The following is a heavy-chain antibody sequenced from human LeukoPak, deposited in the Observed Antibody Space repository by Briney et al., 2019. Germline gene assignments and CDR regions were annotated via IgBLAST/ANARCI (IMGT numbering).Heavy chain of an antibody. J-gene: IGHJ4*02. CDR3: AKGISEDGYNFERGADF. V-gene: IGHV3-23*01. Sequence: GGSLRLSCVASGFTFNTYVMSWVRQVPGKGLEWVSSVSGDGRDPYYTDSVKGRFTISRDNSKSAIFLQMSSLRVEGSAVYYCAKGISEDGYNFERGADFWGQGSLVTVSS. D-gene: IGHD5-24*01. CDR1: GFTFNTYV. CDR2: VSGDGRDP.